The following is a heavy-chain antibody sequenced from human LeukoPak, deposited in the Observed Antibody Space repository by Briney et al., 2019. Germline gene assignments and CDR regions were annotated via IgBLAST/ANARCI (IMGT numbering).Heavy chain of an antibody. CDR1: GGSIRSGDYY. CDR3: ARLTTRDY. D-gene: IGHD4-11*01. Sequence: KPSETLSLTCTVSGGSIRSGDYYWSWIRQPPGKGLEWIGYIYYSGSTYYNPSLKSRLTMSLDTSKNQFSLKLTSVTAADTAVYYCARLTTRDYWGQGTLVTVSS. V-gene: IGHV4-30-4*01. CDR2: IYYSGST. J-gene: IGHJ4*02.